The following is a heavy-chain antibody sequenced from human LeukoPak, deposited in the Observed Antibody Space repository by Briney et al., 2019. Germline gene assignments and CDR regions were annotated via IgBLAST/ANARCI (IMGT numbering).Heavy chain of an antibody. CDR2: ISGSGGST. V-gene: IGHV3-23*01. CDR3: AKVTRWYDSSPPEYYFDY. J-gene: IGHJ4*02. D-gene: IGHD3-22*01. Sequence: PGGSLRLSCAASGFTFSSYAMSWVRQAPGKGLEWVSAISGSGGSTYYADSVKGRFTISRDNSKNTLYLQMNSLRAEDTAVYYCAKVTRWYDSSPPEYYFDYWGQGTLVTVSS. CDR1: GFTFSSYA.